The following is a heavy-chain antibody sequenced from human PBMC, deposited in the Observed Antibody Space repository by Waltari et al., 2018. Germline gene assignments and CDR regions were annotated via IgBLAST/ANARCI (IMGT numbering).Heavy chain of an antibody. Sequence: QVQLVQSGAEVKKPGASVKVSCKASGYTFTSSYMHWVRQAPGQGLEWMGIINASGGSTSDGQKFQVRGTMTRDTATSTVYMDLSRLMSEDTAVYDCALLWFGELRDYYYGMDVWGQGTTVTVSS. D-gene: IGHD3-10*01. CDR2: INASGGST. V-gene: IGHV1-46*01. CDR1: GYTFTSSY. J-gene: IGHJ6*02. CDR3: ALLWFGELRDYYYGMDV.